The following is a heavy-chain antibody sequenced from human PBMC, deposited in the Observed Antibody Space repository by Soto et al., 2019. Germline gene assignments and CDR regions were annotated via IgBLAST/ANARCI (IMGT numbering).Heavy chain of an antibody. V-gene: IGHV4-30-2*01. Sequence: SETLSLTCAVSGGSISSGGYSWSWIRQPPGKGLEWIGYISHSGSTYYNPSLKSRVTISVDRSKNQFSLKLSSVTAADTAVYYCARVPGPWGQGTLVTVSS. J-gene: IGHJ5*02. CDR1: GGSISSGGYS. CDR2: ISHSGST. CDR3: ARVPGP.